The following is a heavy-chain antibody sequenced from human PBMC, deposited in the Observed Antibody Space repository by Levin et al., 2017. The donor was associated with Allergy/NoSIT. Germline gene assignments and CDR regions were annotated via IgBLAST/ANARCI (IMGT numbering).Heavy chain of an antibody. D-gene: IGHD2-21*01. J-gene: IGHJ4*02. CDR1: GGSIRNYY. CDR2: IYSSGST. CDR3: ARSVAEAARFDY. Sequence: GSLRLSCSVSGGSIRNYYWSWIRQSAGKGLEVIGRIYSSGSTNYNPSLKSRVTMSVDTSKNQVSLKLTSVTAADTATYYCARSVAEAARFDYWGQGTLVTVSS. V-gene: IGHV4-4*07.